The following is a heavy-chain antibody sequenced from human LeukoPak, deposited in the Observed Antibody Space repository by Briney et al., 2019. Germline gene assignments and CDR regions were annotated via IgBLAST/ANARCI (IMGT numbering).Heavy chain of an antibody. Sequence: SQTLSLTCTVSGGSISSGGYYWSWIRQPPGKGLEWIGYIYHSGSTYYNPSLKSRVTISVDRSKNQFSLKLSSVTAADTAVYYCARLYCSSTSCYAFDIWGQGTMVTVSS. CDR2: IYHSGST. D-gene: IGHD2-2*01. CDR3: ARLYCSSTSCYAFDI. CDR1: GGSISSGGYY. V-gene: IGHV4-30-2*01. J-gene: IGHJ3*02.